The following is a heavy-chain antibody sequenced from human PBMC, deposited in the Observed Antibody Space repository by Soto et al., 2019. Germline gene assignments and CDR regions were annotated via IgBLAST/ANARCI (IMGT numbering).Heavy chain of an antibody. J-gene: IGHJ5*02. V-gene: IGHV1-18*01. CDR3: ARLGGGHRHSVNWFDP. CDR2: ISAYNGNT. CDR1: VYTFTTYV. Sequence: QVQLVQSGAEVKKPGASVKFSCKASVYTFTTYVIAWGGRPPGQGLEGRGWISAYNGNTNYAQKLQGRVTRTTDTSTSTAYMELRSLRSDDTAVYYCARLGGGHRHSVNWFDPWGQGTLVTVSS. D-gene: IGHD1-26*01.